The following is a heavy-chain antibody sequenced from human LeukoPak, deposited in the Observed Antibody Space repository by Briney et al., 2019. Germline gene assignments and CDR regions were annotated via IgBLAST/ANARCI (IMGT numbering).Heavy chain of an antibody. CDR2: VLFDGTVA. CDR3: ARGPSGSYYNVASLSRNYFDY. D-gene: IGHD3-10*01. CDR1: GLTFRTSA. Sequence: PGGSLSLSCAADGLTFRTSAVESVRQAGGKGLGWVAFVLFDGTVAEYGDSVKGRFTNSRDNSQNILFLQMNSLRGEDTAVYYCARGPSGSYYNVASLSRNYFDYWGQGTLVTVSS. V-gene: IGHV3-30*02. J-gene: IGHJ4*02.